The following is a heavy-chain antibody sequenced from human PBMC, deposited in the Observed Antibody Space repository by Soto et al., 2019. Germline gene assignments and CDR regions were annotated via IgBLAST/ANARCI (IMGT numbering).Heavy chain of an antibody. CDR2: IKQDGSEK. J-gene: IGHJ4*02. Sequence: EVQLVESGGGLVQPGGSLRLSCAASGFTFSSSWMSWVRQAPGKGLECVAAIKQDGSEKYYVDSVQGRFTISKDHAKNSLYLQMNSLRAEDTAVYYCARDTPSYCSSSSCRNNFDYWRQGTLVTVSS. CDR1: GFTFSSSW. CDR3: ARDTPSYCSSSSCRNNFDY. D-gene: IGHD2-2*01. V-gene: IGHV3-7*01.